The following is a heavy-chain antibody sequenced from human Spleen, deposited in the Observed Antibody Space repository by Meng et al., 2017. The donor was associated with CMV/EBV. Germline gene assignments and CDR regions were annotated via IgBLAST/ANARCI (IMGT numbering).Heavy chain of an antibody. CDR1: GGTFSSYA. CDR2: IIPILGIA. V-gene: IGHV1-69*10. D-gene: IGHD4-17*01. Sequence: SVKVSCKASGGTFSSYAISWVRQAPGQGLEWMGGIIPILGIANYAQKFQGRVTITADKSTRTAYMRLSSLRSEDTAVYYCARDRVHYGDYGDWFDPWGQGTLVTVS. J-gene: IGHJ5*02. CDR3: ARDRVHYGDYGDWFDP.